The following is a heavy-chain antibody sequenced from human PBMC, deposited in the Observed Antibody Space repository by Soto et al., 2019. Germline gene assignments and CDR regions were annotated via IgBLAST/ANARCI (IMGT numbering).Heavy chain of an antibody. V-gene: IGHV3-23*04. J-gene: IGHJ6*02. CDR3: ETEVYGAARGGMDV. Sequence: EVQLVESGGGLVQPGGSLRLSCAASGFTFRNNVMNWVRQAPGKGLEWVSAITDNGGSTYYADSVKGRSTISRDNSKNPLYLQMTSLRAEDTAVYYCETEVYGAARGGMDVWGQGTTVTLSS. CDR2: ITDNGGST. CDR1: GFTFRNNV. D-gene: IGHD3-10*01.